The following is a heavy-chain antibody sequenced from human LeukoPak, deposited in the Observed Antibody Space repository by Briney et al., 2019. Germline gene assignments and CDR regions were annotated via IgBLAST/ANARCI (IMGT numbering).Heavy chain of an antibody. CDR1: GYTFTSYY. D-gene: IGHD2-2*01. CDR3: AREVYCSSTSCYAGTPAGWFDP. J-gene: IGHJ5*02. Sequence: GASVKVSCKASGYTFTSYYMHWVRQAPGQGLEWMGIINPSGGSTSYAQKFQGRVTMTRDTSTSTVYMELSSLRSEDTAVYYCAREVYCSSTSCYAGTPAGWFDPWGQGTLVTVSS. CDR2: INPSGGST. V-gene: IGHV1-46*01.